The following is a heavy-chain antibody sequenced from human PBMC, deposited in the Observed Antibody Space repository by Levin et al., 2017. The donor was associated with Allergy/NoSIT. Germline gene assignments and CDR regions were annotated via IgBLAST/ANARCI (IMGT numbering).Heavy chain of an antibody. CDR1: GASIGSSRYY. J-gene: IGHJ4*02. Sequence: SETLSLICTVSGASIGSSRYYWGWIRQSPKKGLEWIGSLYYRGPTFYHPSLKSRVTISIDTSKNQLSLNLRSVTAAATAVYYCARGDDSTGHFPPCFDYWGQGTLATVSS. V-gene: IGHV4-39*07. CDR2: LYYRGPT. D-gene: IGHD6-19*01. CDR3: ARGDDSTGHFPPCFDY.